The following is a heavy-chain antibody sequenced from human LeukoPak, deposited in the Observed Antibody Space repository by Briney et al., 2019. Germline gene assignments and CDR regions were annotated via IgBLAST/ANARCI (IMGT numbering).Heavy chain of an antibody. CDR3: AKDHYDILTGYYPPKN. Sequence: GGSLRLSCAGSGFTFSIYAMSWVRQAPGKGLEWVSAISDTGATTYDADSVKGRFTISRDNSRSTLYLQMNSLRAEDTAVYYCAKDHYDILTGYYPPKNWGQGTPVTVSS. D-gene: IGHD3-9*01. J-gene: IGHJ4*02. V-gene: IGHV3-23*01. CDR1: GFTFSIYA. CDR2: ISDTGATT.